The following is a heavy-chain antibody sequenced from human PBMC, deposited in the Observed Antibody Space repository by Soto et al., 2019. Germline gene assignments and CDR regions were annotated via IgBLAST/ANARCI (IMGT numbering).Heavy chain of an antibody. CDR1: GGSISDYY. V-gene: IGHV4-59*01. J-gene: IGHJ4*02. Sequence: QVQLQESGPGLVKPSETLSLTCTVSGGSISDYYWSWIRQPPGKGLEWIGYIYYSGSTNYNPSLKTRVTISVDTSKNQFTLKLSSVTAADTAMYYCARGDNFDYWGQGTLVTVSS. CDR2: IYYSGST. CDR3: ARGDNFDY.